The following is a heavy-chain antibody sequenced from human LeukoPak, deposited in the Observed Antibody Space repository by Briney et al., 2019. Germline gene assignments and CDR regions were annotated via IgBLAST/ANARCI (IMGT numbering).Heavy chain of an antibody. J-gene: IGHJ4*02. Sequence: ASVKVSCKASGYTFTSYYMHWVLQAPAQGLEWMGIINPSAGSTSYAQKFQGRVTMTRDTSTSTVYMELSSLTSEDTAVYYCARTPDNRGWYEVYWGQGTLVTVSS. CDR2: INPSAGST. V-gene: IGHV1-46*01. CDR1: GYTFTSYY. D-gene: IGHD6-19*01. CDR3: ARTPDNRGWYEVY.